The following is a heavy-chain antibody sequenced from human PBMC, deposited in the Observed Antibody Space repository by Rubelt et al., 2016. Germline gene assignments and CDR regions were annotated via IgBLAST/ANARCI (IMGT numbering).Heavy chain of an antibody. CDR2: IYYSGST. CDR3: ARRGAIFGVVIYFDY. D-gene: IGHD3-3*01. J-gene: IGHJ4*02. CDR1: GCSISSSSYY. V-gene: IGHV4-39*01. Sequence: QLQLQESGPGLVRPSETLSLTCTVSGCSISSSSYYWGWIRQPPGKGLAGIGSIYYSGSTYYNPSLKSRVTISVDTSKNQFSLKLSFVTAADTAVYYCARRGAIFGVVIYFDYWGQGTLVTVSS.